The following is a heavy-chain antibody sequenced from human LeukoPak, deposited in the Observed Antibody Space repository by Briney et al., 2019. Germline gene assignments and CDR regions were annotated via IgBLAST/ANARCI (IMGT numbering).Heavy chain of an antibody. Sequence: ASVHVSFKASGYTFTSCDINWVRQATGQGLEWMGLMNLNSGNTGYGQSFQGSINMTRDISIGTAYMELSNLTSEDTAIYYCTRGSSGRRDNWGQGTLVTVSA. J-gene: IGHJ4*02. CDR1: GYTFTSCD. CDR2: MNLNSGNT. CDR3: TRGSSGRRDN. D-gene: IGHD6-19*01. V-gene: IGHV1-8*01.